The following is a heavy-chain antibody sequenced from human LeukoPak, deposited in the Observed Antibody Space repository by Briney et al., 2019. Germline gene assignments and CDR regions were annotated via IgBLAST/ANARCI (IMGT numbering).Heavy chain of an antibody. J-gene: IGHJ3*02. D-gene: IGHD2-15*01. CDR3: ARGFVVVAATGAFDI. CDR1: GGSFSSYY. V-gene: IGHV4-34*01. Sequence: SETLSLTCAVYGGSFSSYYWSWIRQPPGKGLEWIGEINHSGSTNYNPSLKSRVTISVDTSKNQFSLKLSSVTAADTAVYYCARGFVVVAATGAFDIWGQGTMVTVSS. CDR2: INHSGST.